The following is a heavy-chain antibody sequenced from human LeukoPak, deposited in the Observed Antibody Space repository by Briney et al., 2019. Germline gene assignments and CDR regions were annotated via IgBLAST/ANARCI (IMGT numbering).Heavy chain of an antibody. Sequence: ASVKVSCKASGYTFTDYYMHWVRQAPGQGLEWMGWINPSGGSTSYAQKFQGRVTMTRDTSTGTVYMELSSLRSEDTAVYYCARTPLQQLELGWFDPWGQGTLVTVSS. CDR1: GYTFTDYY. V-gene: IGHV1-46*01. J-gene: IGHJ5*02. CDR3: ARTPLQQLELGWFDP. D-gene: IGHD6-13*01. CDR2: INPSGGST.